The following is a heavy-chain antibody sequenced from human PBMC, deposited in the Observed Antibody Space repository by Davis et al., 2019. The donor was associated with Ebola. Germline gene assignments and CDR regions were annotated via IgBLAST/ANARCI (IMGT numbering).Heavy chain of an antibody. CDR3: ARTKLNSYGYLYYYYGMDV. Sequence: SETLSLTCAVSGGSISSSNWWSWVRQPPGKVLEWIGYIYYSGSTYYNPSLKSRVTISVDTSKNQFSLKLSSVTAADTAVYYCARTKLNSYGYLYYYYGMDVWGQGTTVTVSS. CDR1: GGSISSSNW. V-gene: IGHV4-4*02. CDR2: IYYSGST. D-gene: IGHD5-18*01. J-gene: IGHJ6*02.